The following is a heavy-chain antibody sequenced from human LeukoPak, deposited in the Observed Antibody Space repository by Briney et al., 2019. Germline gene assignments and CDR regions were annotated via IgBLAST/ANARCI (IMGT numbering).Heavy chain of an antibody. V-gene: IGHV3-66*01. CDR1: EFSVGSNY. CDR3: AELGITMIGGV. J-gene: IGHJ6*04. D-gene: IGHD3-10*02. CDR2: IYSGGST. Sequence: GGSLRLSCAAPEFSVGSNYMTWVRQAPGKGLEWVSLIYSGGSTYYADSVKGRFTISRDNSKNTLYLQMNSLRTEDTAVYYCAELGITMIGGVWGKGTTVTISS.